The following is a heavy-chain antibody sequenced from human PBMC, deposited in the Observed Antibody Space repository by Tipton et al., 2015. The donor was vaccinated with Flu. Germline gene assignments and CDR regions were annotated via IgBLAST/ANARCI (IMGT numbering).Heavy chain of an antibody. J-gene: IGHJ6*02. V-gene: IGHV3-33*01. CDR2: IWYDGSNK. CDR3: AREGVYCSGGICPSYYGMDV. Sequence: SLRLSCAASGFTFSSYGMHWVRQASGEGLEWVAVIWYDGSNKYYADSVKGRFTISRDNSKNTLYLQMNSLRAEDTAVYYCAREGVYCSGGICPSYYGMDVWGQGTTFTVSS. CDR1: GFTFSSYG. D-gene: IGHD2-15*01.